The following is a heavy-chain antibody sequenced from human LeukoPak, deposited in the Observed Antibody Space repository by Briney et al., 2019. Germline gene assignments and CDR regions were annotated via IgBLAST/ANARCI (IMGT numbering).Heavy chain of an antibody. Sequence: PGGSLRLSCAACGFTFRSYAMSGVRQARGKGLEGGSAISGRGGSTYYADSVKGRFTISRDNSKNTLYLQMNSLRNEDTAVYYCVQLCYMDVWGKGTTVTVSS. CDR1: GFTFRSYA. CDR3: VQLCYMDV. CDR2: ISGRGGST. J-gene: IGHJ6*03. D-gene: IGHD2-21*01. V-gene: IGHV3-23*01.